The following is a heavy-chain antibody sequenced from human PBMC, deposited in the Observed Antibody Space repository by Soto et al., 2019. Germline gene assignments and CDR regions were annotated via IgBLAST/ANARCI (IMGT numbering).Heavy chain of an antibody. Sequence: QVQLQESGPGLVKPSETLSLTCTVSGGSISSYYWSWIRQPPGKGLEWIGYIYYSGSTNYNPSLKSRVTISVDTSKNQFSLKLSSVTAADTAVYYCARVRLERLPGGNWFDPWGQGTLVTVSS. D-gene: IGHD1-1*01. CDR3: ARVRLERLPGGNWFDP. CDR2: IYYSGST. J-gene: IGHJ5*02. V-gene: IGHV4-59*01. CDR1: GGSISSYY.